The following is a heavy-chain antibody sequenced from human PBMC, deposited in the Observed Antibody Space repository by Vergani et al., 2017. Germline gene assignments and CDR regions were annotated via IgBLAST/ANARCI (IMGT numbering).Heavy chain of an antibody. D-gene: IGHD3-22*01. J-gene: IGHJ4*02. Sequence: QVQLVESGGGVVQPGRSLRLSCVASGFAFRTYGMHWVRQAPGKGLELVAIIWYDGSNTYYADSVKGRFTVSRDNSRNTLFLQMNSLRVEDTAVYYCARSRYDSSGFSTIFRYWGQGTRVTVS. V-gene: IGHV3-33*01. CDR3: ARSRYDSSGFSTIFRY. CDR2: IWYDGSNT. CDR1: GFAFRTYG.